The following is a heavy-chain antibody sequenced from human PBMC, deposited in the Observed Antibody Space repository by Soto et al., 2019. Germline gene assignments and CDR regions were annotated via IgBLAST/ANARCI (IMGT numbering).Heavy chain of an antibody. CDR2: IIPIFGTA. CDR1: GGTFSSYA. CDR3: AGTMVRGVIIAPKWFDP. V-gene: IGHV1-69*13. Sequence: GASVKVSCKASGGTFSSYAISWVRQAPGQGLEWMGGIIPIFGTANYAQKFQGRVTITADESTSTAYMELSSLRSEDTAVYYCAGTMVRGVIIAPKWFDPWGQGTLVTVSS. J-gene: IGHJ5*02. D-gene: IGHD3-10*01.